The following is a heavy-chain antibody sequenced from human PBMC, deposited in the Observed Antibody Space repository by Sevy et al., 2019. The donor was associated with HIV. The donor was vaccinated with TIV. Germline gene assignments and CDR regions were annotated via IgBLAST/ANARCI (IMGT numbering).Heavy chain of an antibody. CDR2: ISYDGSNK. J-gene: IGHJ6*02. V-gene: IGHV3-30-3*01. D-gene: IGHD2-2*01. CDR1: GFTFSSYA. Sequence: GGSLRLSCAASGFTFSSYAMHWVRQAPGKGLEWVAVISYDGSNKYYADSVKGRFTISRDNSKNTVYLQRNSLRAEDTAVYYWVRDRKGIVVVPAANGPPVYGMDVWGQGTTVTVSS. CDR3: VRDRKGIVVVPAANGPPVYGMDV.